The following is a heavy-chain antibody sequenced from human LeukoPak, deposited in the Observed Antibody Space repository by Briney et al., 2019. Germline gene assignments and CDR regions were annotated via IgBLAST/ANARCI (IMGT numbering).Heavy chain of an antibody. CDR1: GFTVSSSY. D-gene: IGHD6-19*01. Sequence: GGSLRPSCTASGFTVSSSYMTWVRQAPGKGLEWVSLIYGGGGTYYADSVKGRFTISRHNSDNTLYLEMNSLRPDDTAVYYCARVGVGTVAGNYFDDWGHGTLVTVSS. CDR3: ARVGVGTVAGNYFDD. J-gene: IGHJ4*01. CDR2: IYGGGGT. V-gene: IGHV3-53*04.